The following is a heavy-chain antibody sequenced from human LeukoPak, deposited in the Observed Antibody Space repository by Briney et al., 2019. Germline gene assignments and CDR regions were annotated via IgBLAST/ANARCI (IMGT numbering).Heavy chain of an antibody. CDR3: ARGKAAAGYSYGPDY. Sequence: GGSLRLSCAASGFTFDDYGMSWVRQAPGKGLEWVSGINWNGGSTGYADSVKGRFTISRDNAKNSLYLQMNSLRAEDTALYYCARGKAAAGYSYGPDYWGQGTLVTVSS. CDR1: GFTFDDYG. CDR2: INWNGGST. V-gene: IGHV3-20*04. J-gene: IGHJ4*02. D-gene: IGHD5-18*01.